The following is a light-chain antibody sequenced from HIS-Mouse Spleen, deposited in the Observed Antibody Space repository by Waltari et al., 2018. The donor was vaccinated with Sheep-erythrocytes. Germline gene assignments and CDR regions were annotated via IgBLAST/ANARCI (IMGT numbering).Light chain of an antibody. CDR1: PSVLYSSNNKNS. V-gene: IGKV4-1*01. J-gene: IGKJ4*01. CDR2: WAS. Sequence: DIVMTQSPDSLAVSLGERATINCKSSPSVLYSSNNKNSLAWYQQKPGQPPKLLISWASTRESGVPDRFSGSGSGTDFTLTISSLQAEDVAVYYCQQYYSTLTFGGGTKVEIK. CDR3: QQYYSTLT.